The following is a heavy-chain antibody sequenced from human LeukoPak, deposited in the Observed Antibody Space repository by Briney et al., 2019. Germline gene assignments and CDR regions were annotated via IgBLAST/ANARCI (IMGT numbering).Heavy chain of an antibody. CDR1: GYSFIYYF. V-gene: IGHV1-2*02. Sequence: ASVKVSCQASGYSFIYYFIHWVRQAPGQGLEWLGWINPNTGGTNYAQKFQGRVTMTRYTSITTAYMELNRLRSDDTAVYYCARGGASYDGSDYSPYDWGQGTLVTVSS. CDR3: ARGGASYDGSDYSPYD. CDR2: INPNTGGT. D-gene: IGHD3-22*01. J-gene: IGHJ4*02.